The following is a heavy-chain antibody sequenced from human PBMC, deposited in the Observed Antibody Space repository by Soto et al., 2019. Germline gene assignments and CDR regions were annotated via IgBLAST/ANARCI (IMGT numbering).Heavy chain of an antibody. CDR3: ARGGYRDWFDP. J-gene: IGHJ5*02. V-gene: IGHV4-30-4*01. D-gene: IGHD5-18*01. CDR2: IYYSGST. CDR1: GGSIRSGDYY. Sequence: SETMSLTSTVSGGSIRSGDYYWSRIRQPPGKGLEWIGYIYYSGSTYYNPSLKSRVTISVDTSKNQFSLKLSSVTAADTAVYYCARGGYRDWFDPWGQGTLVTVSS.